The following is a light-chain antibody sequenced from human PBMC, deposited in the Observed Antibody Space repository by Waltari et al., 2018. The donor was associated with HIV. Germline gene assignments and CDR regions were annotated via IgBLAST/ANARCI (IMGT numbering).Light chain of an antibody. J-gene: IGLJ3*02. CDR2: RNN. CDR3: AAWDDSLSGWV. CDR1: SSNIGSNY. V-gene: IGLV1-47*01. Sequence: QSVLTQPPPASGTPGQRVPISCSGSSSNIGSNYVYWYQQLPGTAPKLLIYRNNQRPSGVPDRFSGSKSGTSASLAISWLRSEDEADYYCAAWDDSLSGWVFGGGTKLTVL.